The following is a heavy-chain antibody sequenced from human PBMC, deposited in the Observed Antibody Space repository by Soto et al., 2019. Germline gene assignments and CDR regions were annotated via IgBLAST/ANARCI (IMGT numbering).Heavy chain of an antibody. CDR2: IIPIFGTA. CDR3: AGGGDTIFAAPKPYNWFDP. V-gene: IGHV1-69*01. Sequence: QVQLVQSGAEVKKPGSSVKVSCKASGGTFSSYAISWVRQAPGQGLEWMGGIIPIFGTANYAQKFQGRVTITADESTSTAYMGLSSLRSEDTAVYYCAGGGDTIFAAPKPYNWFDPWGQGTLVTVSS. CDR1: GGTFSSYA. J-gene: IGHJ5*02. D-gene: IGHD3-3*01.